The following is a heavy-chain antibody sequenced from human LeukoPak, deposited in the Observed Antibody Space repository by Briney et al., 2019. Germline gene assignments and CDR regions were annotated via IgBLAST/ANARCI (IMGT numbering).Heavy chain of an antibody. V-gene: IGHV3-66*01. Sequence: GVSLRLSCEASGFTVSSNCMSWVRQAPGKGLDWVSSLYSGGRTDYADSVRGRFTISRDNSKNTLYLQMKSLRAEDTAVYYCARGFSSSWYSTAGRPEQLDYWGQGTLVTVSS. D-gene: IGHD6-13*01. CDR1: GFTVSSNC. CDR3: ARGFSSSWYSTAGRPEQLDY. J-gene: IGHJ4*02. CDR2: LYSGGRT.